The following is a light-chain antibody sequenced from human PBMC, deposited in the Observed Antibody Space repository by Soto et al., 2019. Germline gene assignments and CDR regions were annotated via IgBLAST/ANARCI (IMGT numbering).Light chain of an antibody. Sequence: DIQMTQSPSSLSASVGDRVTITCRASQTSATYINWYQQKSGSAPRLLIYEASGLQSGVPSRFSGSGSGTHFVLTISNFQPEDSATYFCQQTYTIPQTFGQGTKVEIK. CDR3: QQTYTIPQT. V-gene: IGKV1-39*01. J-gene: IGKJ1*01. CDR2: EAS. CDR1: QTSATY.